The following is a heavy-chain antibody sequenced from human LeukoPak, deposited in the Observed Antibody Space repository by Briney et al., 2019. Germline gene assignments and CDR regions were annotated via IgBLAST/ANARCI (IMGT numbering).Heavy chain of an antibody. D-gene: IGHD2-15*01. J-gene: IGHJ5*02. Sequence: ASVKVSCKVSGYTLTELSMHSVRQAPGKGLEWMGGFDPEDGETIYAQKFQGRVTMTEDTSIDTAYMELSSLRSEDTAVYYCAIVTSILSDDFDPWGQGTLVTVSS. CDR3: AIVTSILSDDFDP. CDR2: FDPEDGET. V-gene: IGHV1-24*01. CDR1: GYTLTELS.